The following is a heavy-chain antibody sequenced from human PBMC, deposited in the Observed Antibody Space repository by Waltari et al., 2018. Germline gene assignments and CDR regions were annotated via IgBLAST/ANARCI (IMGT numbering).Heavy chain of an antibody. CDR2: ISSSSSYI. V-gene: IGHV3-21*01. D-gene: IGHD6-19*01. Sequence: EVQLVESGGGLVKPGGSLRLSCAASGFTFSSYSMNWVRQAPGKGLEWVSSISSSSSYIYYADSVKGRFTISRDNAKNSLYLQMNSLRAEDTAVYYCARADSSGWYGSFDYWGQGTLVTVSS. J-gene: IGHJ4*02. CDR3: ARADSSGWYGSFDY. CDR1: GFTFSSYS.